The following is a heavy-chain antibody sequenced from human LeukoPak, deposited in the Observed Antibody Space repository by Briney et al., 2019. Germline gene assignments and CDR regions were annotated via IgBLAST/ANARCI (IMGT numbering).Heavy chain of an antibody. D-gene: IGHD6-13*01. CDR3: ARVDRLAAAHYYYGMDV. CDR2: IYYSGST. J-gene: IGHJ6*02. Sequence: SETLSLTCTVSGGSISSYYWSWIRQPPGQGLEWIGYIYYSGSTNYNPSLKSRVTISVDTSKNQFSLKLSSVTAADTAVYYCARVDRLAAAHYYYGMDVWGQGTTVTVSS. CDR1: GGSISSYY. V-gene: IGHV4-59*01.